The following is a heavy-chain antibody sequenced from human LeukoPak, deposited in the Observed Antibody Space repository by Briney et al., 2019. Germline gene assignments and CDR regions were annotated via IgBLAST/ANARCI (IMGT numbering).Heavy chain of an antibody. J-gene: IGHJ4*02. CDR2: ISVRGGST. D-gene: IGHD2-2*01. V-gene: IGHV3-23*01. CDR1: RFTLSSYP. Sequence: GGSLSLSRAPSRFTLSSYPMRWVCQAPGRGGEGVSAISVRGGSTYNTAPVKGRSTNPRQNPKNRLHLQMNSLRAEDTAVSYCAKGLCSSTSCYAEPPDYWGQETLVTVSS. CDR3: AKGLCSSTSCYAEPPDY.